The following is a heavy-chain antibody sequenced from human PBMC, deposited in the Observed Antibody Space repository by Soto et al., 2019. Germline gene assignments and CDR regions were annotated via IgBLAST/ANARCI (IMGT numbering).Heavy chain of an antibody. V-gene: IGHV3-53*02. J-gene: IGHJ4*02. CDR3: ARALGPTEQQLVRALVY. CDR1: GFTVSSNY. D-gene: IGHD6-13*01. CDR2: IYSGGST. Sequence: EVQLVETGGGLIQPGGSLRLSCAASGFTVSSNYMSWVRQAPGKGLEWVSVIYSGGSTYYADSVKGRFTISRDNSKNTLYLQMNSLRAEDTAVYYCARALGPTEQQLVRALVYWGQGTLVTVSS.